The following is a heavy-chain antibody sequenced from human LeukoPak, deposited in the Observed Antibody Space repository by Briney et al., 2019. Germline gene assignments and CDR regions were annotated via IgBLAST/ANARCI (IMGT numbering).Heavy chain of an antibody. D-gene: IGHD3-22*01. Sequence: EASVKVSFKASGGTFSIYAISWVRQAPGQGLEWMGGIIPIFGTANYAQKFQDRVTITADESTSTAYMELSSLRSEDTAVYYCARRTYYYDSSGSRVYYFDYWGQGTLVTVSS. CDR3: ARRTYYYDSSGSRVYYFDY. V-gene: IGHV1-69*13. CDR1: GGTFSIYA. J-gene: IGHJ4*02. CDR2: IIPIFGTA.